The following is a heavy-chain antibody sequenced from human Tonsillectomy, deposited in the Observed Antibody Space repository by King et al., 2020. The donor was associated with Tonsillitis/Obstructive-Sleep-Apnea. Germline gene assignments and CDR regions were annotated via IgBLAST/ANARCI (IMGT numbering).Heavy chain of an antibody. Sequence: VQLQQWGAGLLKPSETLSLTCAVYGGSFSGYYWSWIRQPPGKGLEWIGEINHSGSTNYNPSLKSRVTISIDTSKNQFSLKLSSVTAADTAVYYCAREKTAMATYAFDIWGQGTMVTVSS. CDR3: AREKTAMATYAFDI. CDR2: INHSGST. J-gene: IGHJ3*02. CDR1: GGSFSGYY. V-gene: IGHV4-34*01. D-gene: IGHD5-18*01.